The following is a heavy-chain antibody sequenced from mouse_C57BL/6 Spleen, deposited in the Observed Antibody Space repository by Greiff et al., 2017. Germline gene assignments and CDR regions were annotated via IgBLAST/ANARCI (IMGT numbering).Heavy chain of an antibody. CDR1: GYAFSSSW. J-gene: IGHJ4*01. V-gene: IGHV1-82*01. CDR3: ARGSLPYYYAMDY. D-gene: IGHD6-5*01. CDR2: IYPGDGDT. Sequence: VKLVESGPELVKPGASVKISCKASGYAFSSSWMNWVKQRPGKGLEWIGRIYPGDGDTNYNGKFKGKATLTADKSSSTAYMQLSSLTSEDSAVYFCARGSLPYYYAMDYWGQGTSVTVSS.